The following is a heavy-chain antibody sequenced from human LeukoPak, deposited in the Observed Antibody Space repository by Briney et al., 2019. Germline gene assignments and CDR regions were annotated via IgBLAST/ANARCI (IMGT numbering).Heavy chain of an antibody. V-gene: IGHV3-15*01. D-gene: IGHD1-20*01. CDR3: TTWTGGVVITN. CDR2: IRSQSNGGTT. CDR1: GFTFTNAW. J-gene: IGHJ4*02. Sequence: PGGSLRLSCAASGFTFTNAWMSWVRQAPGKGLEWVGRIRSQSNGGTTDYAAPVKGRFTISRDDSKNTLYLQMNSLKTEDTAVYYCTTWTGGVVITNWGQGTLVTVSP.